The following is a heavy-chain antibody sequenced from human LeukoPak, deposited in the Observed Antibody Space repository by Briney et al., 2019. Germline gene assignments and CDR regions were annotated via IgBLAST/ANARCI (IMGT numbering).Heavy chain of an antibody. J-gene: IGHJ3*02. CDR1: GGSISTSNYY. D-gene: IGHD3-9*01. V-gene: IGHV4-39*01. Sequence: SETLSLTCTVSGGSISTSNYYWGWVRQPPGKALEWIGNIFYTGSTYYNPSLKSRVTISVDTSKNQFSLKLSSVTAADTAVYYCARPFVRSDILTGYKTDAFDIWGQGTMVTVSS. CDR3: ARPFVRSDILTGYKTDAFDI. CDR2: IFYTGST.